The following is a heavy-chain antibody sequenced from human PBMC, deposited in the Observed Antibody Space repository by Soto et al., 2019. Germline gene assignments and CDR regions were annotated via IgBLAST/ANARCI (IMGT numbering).Heavy chain of an antibody. V-gene: IGHV3-23*01. D-gene: IGHD2-2*01. CDR3: AKENDQGGGYDY. CDR2: ITGSAGST. J-gene: IGHJ4*02. Sequence: GGSLRLSCAASGVAFGSYAMSWVRQAPGRGLEWVSTITGSAGSTTYAESVKGRFTVSRDNSKNTLFLQMTSLRADDTALYFCAKENDQGGGYDYWGQGTQVTVS. CDR1: GVAFGSYA.